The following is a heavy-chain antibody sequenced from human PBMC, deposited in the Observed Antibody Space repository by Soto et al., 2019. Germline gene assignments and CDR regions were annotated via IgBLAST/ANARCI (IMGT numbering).Heavy chain of an antibody. J-gene: IGHJ4*01. D-gene: IGHD3-9*01. Sequence: PGGSLRLSCAASGFSFDEYGMNWVRQAPGKGLEWVSGINWNGDSTSYADSVTGRFTISRDNAKKSLYLHMNSLRAEDTAVYYCAVYFDILTNYFGLRIDYRAQGTLVTGSS. CDR2: INWNGDST. CDR1: GFSFDEYG. V-gene: IGHV3-20*04. CDR3: AVYFDILTNYFGLRIDY.